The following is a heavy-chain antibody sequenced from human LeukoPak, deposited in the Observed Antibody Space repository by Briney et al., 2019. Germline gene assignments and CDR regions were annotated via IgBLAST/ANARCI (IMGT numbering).Heavy chain of an antibody. CDR3: ARVGSGCFDY. CDR2: IYYSGNT. Sequence: SETLSLTCTVSGGSISSYYWSWIRQPPGKGLEWIGYIYYSGNTNYNPSLKSRLTISIDTSKNQFPLKLSSVTAADTAVYYCARVGSGCFDYWGQGTLVTVSS. V-gene: IGHV4-59*01. CDR1: GGSISSYY. J-gene: IGHJ4*02. D-gene: IGHD6-19*01.